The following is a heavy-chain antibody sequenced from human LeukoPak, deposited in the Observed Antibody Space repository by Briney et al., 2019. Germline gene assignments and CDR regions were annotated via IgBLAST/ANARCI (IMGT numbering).Heavy chain of an antibody. V-gene: IGHV4-39*01. CDR1: GGSISSSSYY. Sequence: SETLSLTCTVSGGSISSSSYYWGWIRQPPGKGLEWIGSVYYSGSTYYNPSLKSRVTISVDTSKNQFSLKLSSVTAADTAVYYCARIRVAYYDFWSGYYFTYLYYSDYWGQGTLVTVSS. CDR2: VYYSGST. J-gene: IGHJ4*02. D-gene: IGHD3-3*01. CDR3: ARIRVAYYDFWSGYYFTYLYYSDY.